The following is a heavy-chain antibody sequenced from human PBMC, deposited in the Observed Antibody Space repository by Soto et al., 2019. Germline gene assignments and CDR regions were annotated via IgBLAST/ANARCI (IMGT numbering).Heavy chain of an antibody. V-gene: IGHV3-30-3*01. J-gene: IGHJ4*02. D-gene: IGHD6-19*01. Sequence: ESGGGVVQPGRSLRLSCAASGFTFSSYAMHWVRQAPGKGLEWVAVISYDGSNKYYADSVKGRFTISRDNSKNTLYLQMNSLRAEDTAVYYCARDNLAEAAPFDYWGQGTLVTVSS. CDR1: GFTFSSYA. CDR3: ARDNLAEAAPFDY. CDR2: ISYDGSNK.